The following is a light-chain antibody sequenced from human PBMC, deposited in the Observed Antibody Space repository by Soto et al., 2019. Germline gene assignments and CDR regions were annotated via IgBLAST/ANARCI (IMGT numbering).Light chain of an antibody. CDR1: SGSVSITYY. V-gene: IGLV8-61*01. Sequence: QAVVTQEPSFSVSPGGTVTLTCGLSSGSVSITYYPSWYQQTPGQAPRTLIYSTNTRSSGVPDRFSGSILGNKAALTIMGAQADDESDYYCVLYMRSGISVFGGGTKLTVL. CDR3: VLYMRSGISV. J-gene: IGLJ3*02. CDR2: STN.